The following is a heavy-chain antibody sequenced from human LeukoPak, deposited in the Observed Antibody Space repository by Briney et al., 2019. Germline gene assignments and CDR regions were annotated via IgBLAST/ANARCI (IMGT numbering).Heavy chain of an antibody. CDR1: GYTFSSYS. CDR2: ISVRSNYI. J-gene: IGHJ4*02. D-gene: IGHD1/OR15-1a*01. Sequence: PRGSPRLSCAASGYTFSSYSINWVRQAPGKGLEWVSSISVRSNYIYYADSVRGRFCISRDDARDSLYLQMNSLGAEDTAVYYCVRLRRNIWGQGTLVTVSS. V-gene: IGHV3-21*01. CDR3: VRLRRNI.